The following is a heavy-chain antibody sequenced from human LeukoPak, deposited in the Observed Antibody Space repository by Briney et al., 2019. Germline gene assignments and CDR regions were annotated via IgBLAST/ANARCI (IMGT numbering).Heavy chain of an antibody. V-gene: IGHV5-51*01. CDR2: INPSDSYT. Sequence: GESLKISCEGSTYNFTSFWIGWVRQMPGKGPEWMGIINPSDSYTKYSPPFQGQVTISVDKSISTAYLQWNSLKASDTAIYYCARHVSRGVEVADKLPDYWGQGTLVTVSS. D-gene: IGHD2-15*01. CDR1: TYNFTSFW. J-gene: IGHJ4*02. CDR3: ARHVSRGVEVADKLPDY.